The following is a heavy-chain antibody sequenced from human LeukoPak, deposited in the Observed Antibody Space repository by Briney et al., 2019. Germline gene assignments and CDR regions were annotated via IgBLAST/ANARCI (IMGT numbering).Heavy chain of an antibody. Sequence: GGSLRLSCAAAGFTFSNYWMHWVRHAPGKGLVWVSRINSDGINTSYADSVKGRFTISRDNAKNTLNLQMNSLRAEDTAVYYCARDLGQYYDTSDNWFDPWGQGTLVTVSS. V-gene: IGHV3-74*01. CDR2: INSDGINT. CDR3: ARDLGQYYDTSDNWFDP. D-gene: IGHD3-22*01. J-gene: IGHJ5*02. CDR1: GFTFSNYW.